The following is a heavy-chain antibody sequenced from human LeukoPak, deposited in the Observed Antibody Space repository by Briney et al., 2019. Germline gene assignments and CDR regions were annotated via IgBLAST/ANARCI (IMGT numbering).Heavy chain of an antibody. CDR2: ISYDGSNK. CDR1: GFTFSSYG. Sequence: GGSLRLSCAASGFTFSSYGMHWVRQAPGKGLEWVAVISYDGSNKYYADSVKGRSTISRDNSKNTLYLQMNSLRAEDTAVHYCAKERIVVVPAALDYWGQGTLVTVSS. CDR3: AKERIVVVPAALDY. J-gene: IGHJ4*02. D-gene: IGHD2-2*01. V-gene: IGHV3-30*18.